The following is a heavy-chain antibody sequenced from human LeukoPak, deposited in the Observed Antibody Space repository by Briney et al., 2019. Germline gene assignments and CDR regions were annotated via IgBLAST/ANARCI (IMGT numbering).Heavy chain of an antibody. CDR2: IYHSGST. D-gene: IGHD1-26*01. J-gene: IGHJ3*02. V-gene: IGHV4-4*02. Sequence: SETLSLTCAVSGGSISSSNWWSWVRQPPGKGLGWIGEIYHSGSTNYNPSLKSRVTISVDKSKNQFSLKLSSVTAADTAVYYCARELVGATDHDAFDIWGQGTMVTVSS. CDR1: GGSISSSNW. CDR3: ARELVGATDHDAFDI.